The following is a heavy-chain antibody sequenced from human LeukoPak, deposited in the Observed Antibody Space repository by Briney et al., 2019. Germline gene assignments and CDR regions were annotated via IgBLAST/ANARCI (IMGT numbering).Heavy chain of an antibody. D-gene: IGHD1-26*01. CDR3: ARDSPPAVFMEWELPRLGYYFDY. Sequence: ASVQVSFQASGSPFTCYYMQWVRPATGQGGGGMGWINPNSGGTNYAQKFEGRVTTTRDTSISTAYMELSRLRSDDTAVYYCARDSPPAVFMEWELPRLGYYFDYWGQGTLVTVSS. V-gene: IGHV1-2*02. CDR1: GSPFTCYY. J-gene: IGHJ4*02. CDR2: INPNSGGT.